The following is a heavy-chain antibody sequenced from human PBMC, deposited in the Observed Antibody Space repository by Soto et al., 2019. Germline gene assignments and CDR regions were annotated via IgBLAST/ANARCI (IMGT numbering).Heavy chain of an antibody. Sequence: GGSLRLSCAASGFTFSSYWMHWVRQAPGKGLVWVSRINSDGSSTSYADSVKGRFTISRDNAKNTLYLQMNSLRAEDTAVYYCARAPSRGYSGYPDKYYFDYWGQGTLVTVSS. D-gene: IGHD5-12*01. CDR1: GFTFSSYW. CDR3: ARAPSRGYSGYPDKYYFDY. J-gene: IGHJ4*02. CDR2: INSDGSST. V-gene: IGHV3-74*01.